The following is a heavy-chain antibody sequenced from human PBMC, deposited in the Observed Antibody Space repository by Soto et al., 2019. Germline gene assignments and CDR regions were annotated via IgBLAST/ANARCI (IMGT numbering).Heavy chain of an antibody. D-gene: IGHD2-15*01. J-gene: IGHJ2*01. CDR1: DYIFLAYG. Sequence: QVQLVQSGPEVKKAGASVKVSCTAPTDYIFLAYGFDWVRQAPGQGLEWMGWISPKFGRTNYARTLQDRFTMTTDVSTISVSMELRDLRSDDTAVYYCARDDCNGGSCDGGHYLDLWGRGTPISVSS. V-gene: IGHV1-18*04. CDR3: ARDDCNGGSCDGGHYLDL. CDR2: ISPKFGRT.